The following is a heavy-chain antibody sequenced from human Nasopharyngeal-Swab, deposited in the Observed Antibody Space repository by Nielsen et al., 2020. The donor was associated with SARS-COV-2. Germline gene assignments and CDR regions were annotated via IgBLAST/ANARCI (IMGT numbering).Heavy chain of an antibody. V-gene: IGHV3-21*01. CDR2: ISSSSSYI. Sequence: GESLKISCAASGFTFSSYSMNWVRQAPGKGLEWVSSISSSSSYIYYADSVKGRFTISRDNAKNSLYLQMNSLRAEDTAVYYCAREGGTSGRAGYFDYWGRGTLVTVSS. CDR1: GFTFSSYS. CDR3: AREGGTSGRAGYFDY. D-gene: IGHD2-2*01. J-gene: IGHJ4*02.